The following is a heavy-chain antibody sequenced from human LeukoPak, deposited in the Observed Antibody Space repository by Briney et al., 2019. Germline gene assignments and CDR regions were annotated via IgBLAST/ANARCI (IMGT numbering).Heavy chain of an antibody. CDR1: GFTFSSYA. CDR2: ISGSGGST. CDR3: AKDVHSSGWGVFDY. J-gene: IGHJ4*02. Sequence: GGSLRLSCAASGFTFSSYARSWVRQAPGKGLEWVSAISGSGGSTYYADSVKGRFAISRDNSKNKLYLQMNSLRAEDTAVYYCAKDVHSSGWGVFDYWGQGTLVTVSS. D-gene: IGHD6-19*01. V-gene: IGHV3-23*01.